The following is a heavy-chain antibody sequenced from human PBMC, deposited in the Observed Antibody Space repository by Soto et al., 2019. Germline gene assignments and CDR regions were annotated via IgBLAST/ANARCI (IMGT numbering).Heavy chain of an antibody. V-gene: IGHV4-30-4*01. J-gene: IGHJ4*02. Sequence: QVLLRESGPGLVEPSQTLSLTCSVSGDSISSDNYYWSWIRQPPGKGLEWAAHIFNSGDTYYNPSLQSRLPMSVDTSRTHCSLNLSPGTVADSAVYFCARGNTLTGYEHTTTDYLDYWGQGILITLSS. CDR3: ARGNTLTGYEHTTTDYLDY. CDR1: GDSISSDNYY. D-gene: IGHD3-9*01. CDR2: IFNSGDT.